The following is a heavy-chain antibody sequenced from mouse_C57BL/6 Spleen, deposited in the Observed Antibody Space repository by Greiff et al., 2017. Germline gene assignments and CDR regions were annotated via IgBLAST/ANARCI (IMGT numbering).Heavy chain of an antibody. CDR2: IWWDDDK. V-gene: IGHV8-8*01. Sequence: QVTLKVSGPGILQPSQTLSLTCSFSGFSLSTFGMGVGWIRQPSGKGLEWLAHIWWDDDKYYNPALKSRLTISKDTSKNQVFLKIANVDTADTATYYCARIARNYYGSSPHFGAMDYWGQGTSVTVSS. CDR1: GFSLSTFGMG. J-gene: IGHJ4*01. D-gene: IGHD1-1*01. CDR3: ARIARNYYGSSPHFGAMDY.